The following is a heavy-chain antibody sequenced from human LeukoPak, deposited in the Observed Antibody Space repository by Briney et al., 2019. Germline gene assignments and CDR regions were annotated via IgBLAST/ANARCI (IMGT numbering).Heavy chain of an antibody. V-gene: IGHV3-21*01. D-gene: IGHD1-7*01. CDR2: ISSSSSYI. CDR3: ARDSGNYLDAFDI. J-gene: IGHJ3*02. CDR1: GFTFSSHG. Sequence: PGGSLRLSCVASGFTFSSHGINWVRQAPGKGLEWVSSISSSSSYIYYADSVKGRFTISRDNAKNSLYLQMNSLRAEDTAVYYCARDSGNYLDAFDIWGQGTMVTVSS.